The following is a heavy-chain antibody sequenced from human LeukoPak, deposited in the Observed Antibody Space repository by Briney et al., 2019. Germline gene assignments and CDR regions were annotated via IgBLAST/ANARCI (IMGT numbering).Heavy chain of an antibody. V-gene: IGHV4-61*02. CDR1: GGSISSGSYY. CDR2: IYTSGST. Sequence: TLSLTCTVSGGSISSGSYYWSWIRQPAGKGLEWIGRIYTSGSTNYNPSLNSRVTISVDTSKNQFSLKLSSVTAADTAVYYCARGRLDRGVHWFDPWGQGTLVTVSS. J-gene: IGHJ5*02. CDR3: ARGRLDRGVHWFDP. D-gene: IGHD3-10*01.